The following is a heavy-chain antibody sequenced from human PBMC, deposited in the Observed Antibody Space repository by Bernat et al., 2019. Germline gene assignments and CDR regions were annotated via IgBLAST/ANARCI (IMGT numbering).Heavy chain of an antibody. J-gene: IGHJ4*02. V-gene: IGHV4-39*02. Sequence: QLQLQESGPGLVKPSETLSLTCTVSGGSISSDSRYWCWIRQPPGKGLEWIGSIHYRGSTSYSPSLKRRVTISVDTSKNKSVLTLSYVTAADTAVYYCARDHPGDYWGQGTLVTVSS. CDR1: GGSISSDSRY. CDR2: IHYRGST. CDR3: ARDHPGDY.